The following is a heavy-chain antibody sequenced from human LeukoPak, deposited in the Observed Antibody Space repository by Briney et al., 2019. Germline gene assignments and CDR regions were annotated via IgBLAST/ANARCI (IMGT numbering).Heavy chain of an antibody. D-gene: IGHD5-12*01. J-gene: IGHJ4*02. CDR3: AEVARSGY. CDR2: ISSSSTYM. V-gene: IGHV3-21*01. CDR1: GFTFSNYN. Sequence: GSLRLSCAASGFTFSNYNMNWVRQAPGKGLEWVSSISSSSTYMYYADSVKGRFTISRDNAKNSLYLQMNSLRAEDTAVYYCAEVARSGYWGQGTLVTVSS.